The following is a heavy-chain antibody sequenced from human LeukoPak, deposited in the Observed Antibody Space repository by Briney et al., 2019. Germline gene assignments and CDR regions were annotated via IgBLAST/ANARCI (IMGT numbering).Heavy chain of an antibody. D-gene: IGHD1-20*01. CDR3: VRDRGGGNWLDY. CDR1: GFTFSTYN. CDR2: ITSSSSYT. Sequence: GGSLRLSCAASGFTFSTYNMNWVRQAPGKGLEWVSSITSSSSYTFYADSVKGRFTISRDNAKNSLYLQMNSLRAEDTAVYFCVRDRGGGNWLDYWGQGTLVTVSS. V-gene: IGHV3-21*01. J-gene: IGHJ4*02.